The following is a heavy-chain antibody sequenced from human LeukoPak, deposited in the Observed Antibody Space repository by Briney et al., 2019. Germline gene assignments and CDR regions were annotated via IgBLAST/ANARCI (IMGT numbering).Heavy chain of an antibody. Sequence: GESLKISCKGSGYSFTRYWIGWMRQMPGKGLEWMGIIYPGDSDTRYSPSFQGQVTISADKSISTAYLQWSSLKASDTAMYYCARQHDSSGYYLDAFDIWGQGTMLTVSS. J-gene: IGHJ3*02. CDR1: GYSFTRYW. CDR3: ARQHDSSGYYLDAFDI. V-gene: IGHV5-51*01. D-gene: IGHD3-22*01. CDR2: IYPGDSDT.